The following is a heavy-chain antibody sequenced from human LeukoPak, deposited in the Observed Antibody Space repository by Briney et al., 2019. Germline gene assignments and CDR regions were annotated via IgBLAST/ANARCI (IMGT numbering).Heavy chain of an antibody. J-gene: IGHJ4*02. CDR3: ARVYSSRWHYFDY. CDR1: GGSFSDYY. Sequence: SEPLSLTCAVYGGSFSDYYWTWIRQPPGKGLKWIGDINHSGSTNYNPSLKSRVTISVDTSKNQFSLKLSSVTAADTAVCYCARVYSSRWHYFDYWGQGTLVTVSS. D-gene: IGHD6-13*01. CDR2: INHSGST. V-gene: IGHV4-34*01.